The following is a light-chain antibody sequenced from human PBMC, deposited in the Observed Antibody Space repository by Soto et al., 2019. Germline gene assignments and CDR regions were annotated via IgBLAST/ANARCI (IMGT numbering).Light chain of an antibody. J-gene: IGKJ1*01. CDR3: QQYGSSPTT. CDR1: QSVSSN. Sequence: DIVLTQSPATLSVSPGERATLSCRASQSVSSNLAWYQQKPGQAPRRLIFGASFRATGIPDRFSGSGSGTDFTLTISRLEPEDFAVYYCQQYGSSPTTFGQGTKVDIK. V-gene: IGKV3-20*01. CDR2: GAS.